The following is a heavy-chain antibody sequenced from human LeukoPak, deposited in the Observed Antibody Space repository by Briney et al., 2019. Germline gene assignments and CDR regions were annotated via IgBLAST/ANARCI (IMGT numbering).Heavy chain of an antibody. V-gene: IGHV3-23*01. CDR2: ISASGGRS. J-gene: IGHJ4*02. Sequence: GGSLRLSCEASGLTFTDFAINWARQAPGKGPEWVSAISASGGRSFYADSVKGRFTISRDNSKNTLYIQMNSLRAVDTAVYYCAKVETSYYDSSGYYPFDSWGQGTLVTVSS. CDR1: GLTFTDFA. D-gene: IGHD3-22*01. CDR3: AKVETSYYDSSGYYPFDS.